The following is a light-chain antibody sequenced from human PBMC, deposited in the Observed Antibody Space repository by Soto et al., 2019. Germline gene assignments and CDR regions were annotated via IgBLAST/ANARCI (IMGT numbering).Light chain of an antibody. CDR2: AAS. CDR1: QGISSY. J-gene: IGKJ5*01. Sequence: IRMTQSPSSLSASTGDRVTITCRASQGISSYLAWYQQKPGKAPKLLIYAASTLQGGVPSRFSGSGSGTDFTLTINSLQPEDLATYYCQQLNSYPITFGQGTRLEIK. V-gene: IGKV1-8*01. CDR3: QQLNSYPIT.